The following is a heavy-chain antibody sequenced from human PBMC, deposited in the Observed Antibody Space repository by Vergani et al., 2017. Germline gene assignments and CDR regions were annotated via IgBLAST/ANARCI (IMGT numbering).Heavy chain of an antibody. V-gene: IGHV1-69-2*01. CDR1: GYTFTDHY. D-gene: IGHD4-17*01. Sequence: EVQLVQSGAEVKKPGATMKISCKVSGYTFTDHYMHWVKQAPGKGLEWMGLVDPEDGETIYAEKFKGRVTTAADTSTDTAHLELSSLRSEDTAVYYCATPQTVTTGGMEVWGQGTTVIGSS. CDR3: ATPQTVTTGGMEV. CDR2: VDPEDGET. J-gene: IGHJ6*02.